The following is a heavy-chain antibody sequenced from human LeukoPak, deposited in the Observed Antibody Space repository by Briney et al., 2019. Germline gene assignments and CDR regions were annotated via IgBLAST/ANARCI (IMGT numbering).Heavy chain of an antibody. Sequence: GGSLRLSCAASGFTFSSYGMHWVRQAPGKGLEWVAAIWYDGSRQYYADSVKGRFTISRDNSKNTLYLQMNSLRAEDTAVCYCARVTNASTWGLDYWGQGTLVTVSS. J-gene: IGHJ4*02. CDR2: IWYDGSRQ. CDR1: GFTFSSYG. V-gene: IGHV3-33*08. D-gene: IGHD6-13*01. CDR3: ARVTNASTWGLDY.